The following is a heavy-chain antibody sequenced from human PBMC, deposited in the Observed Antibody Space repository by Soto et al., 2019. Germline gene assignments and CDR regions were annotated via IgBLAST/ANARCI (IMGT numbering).Heavy chain of an antibody. Sequence: QVQLKQSGPEVRKPGASVRVSCKASGYIFTNFGISWVRQAPGQGLEWMGWISGYNDNTHYAPKLQGRASMTTDTSTGTAYMDLRSLRSDDTAIYYCVRDSSSWFYYYYGMDVWGQGTTVTVSS. CDR1: GYIFTNFG. D-gene: IGHD6-13*01. J-gene: IGHJ6*02. V-gene: IGHV1-18*01. CDR3: VRDSSSWFYYYYGMDV. CDR2: ISGYNDNT.